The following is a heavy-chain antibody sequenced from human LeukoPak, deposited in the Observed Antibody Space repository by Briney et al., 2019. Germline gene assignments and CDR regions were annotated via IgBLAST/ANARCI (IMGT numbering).Heavy chain of an antibody. J-gene: IGHJ4*02. CDR2: INPSGGST. CDR3: ARDEFIRRYFDY. CDR1: GYTFTSYH. Sequence: GASVKVSCKASGYTFTSYHMHWVRQAPGQGLEWMGIINPSGGSTSYAQKFQGRVTMTRDTSTSTVYMELSSLRSEDTAVYYCARDEFIRRYFDYWGQGTLVTVSS. V-gene: IGHV1-46*01. D-gene: IGHD3-10*01.